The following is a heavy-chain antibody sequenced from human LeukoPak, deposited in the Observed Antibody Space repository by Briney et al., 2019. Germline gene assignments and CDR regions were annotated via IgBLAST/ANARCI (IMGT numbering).Heavy chain of an antibody. V-gene: IGHV3-48*03. CDR3: ARVRAGTYGLHAFDI. CDR1: GFTFSTYE. CDR2: ITSSGSAK. Sequence: GGSLRLSCAASGFTFSTYEMNWVRQAPGQGLEWLSYITSSGSAKYHADSVKGRFTISRDNAKNSLHLQMNSLRAEDTAVYYCARVRAGTYGLHAFDIWGQGTMVTVSS. J-gene: IGHJ3*02. D-gene: IGHD1-26*01.